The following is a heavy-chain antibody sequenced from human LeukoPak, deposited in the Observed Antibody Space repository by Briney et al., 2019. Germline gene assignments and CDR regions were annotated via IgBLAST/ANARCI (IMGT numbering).Heavy chain of an antibody. D-gene: IGHD6-13*01. CDR1: GFTFSSYW. CDR2: IKQDGSEK. Sequence: PGGSLRLSCEASGFTFSSYWMSWVRQAPGKGLERVANIKQDGSEKYYVDSVKGRFTISRDNAKNSLYLQMNSLRAEDTAVYYCARAAAGFDYWGQGTLVTVSS. J-gene: IGHJ4*02. V-gene: IGHV3-7*03. CDR3: ARAAAGFDY.